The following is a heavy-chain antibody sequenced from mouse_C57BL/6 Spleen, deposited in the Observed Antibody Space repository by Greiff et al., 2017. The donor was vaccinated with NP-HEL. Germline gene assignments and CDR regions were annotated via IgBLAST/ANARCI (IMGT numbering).Heavy chain of an antibody. CDR1: GYTFTSYW. V-gene: IGHV1-61*01. J-gene: IGHJ4*01. D-gene: IGHD1-1*01. CDR2: IYPSDSET. CDR3: ARSAVVAESAMDY. Sequence: VQLQQPGAELVRPGSSVKLSCKASGYTFTSYWMDRVKQRPGQGLEWIGNIYPSDSETHYNQKFKDKATLTVDKSSSTAYMQLSSLTSDDSAVYYCARSAVVAESAMDYWGQGTSVTVSS.